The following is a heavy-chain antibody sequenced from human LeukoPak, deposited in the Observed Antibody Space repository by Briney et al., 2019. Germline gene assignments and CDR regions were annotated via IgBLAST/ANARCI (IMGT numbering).Heavy chain of an antibody. CDR1: GGSFSGYY. CDR2: INHSGST. V-gene: IGHV4-34*01. J-gene: IGHJ4*02. Sequence: MASETLSLTCAVYGGSFSGYYWSWICQPPGKGLEWIGEINHSGSTNYSPSLKSRVTISVDTSRNQFSLKLSSVTAADTAVYYCARALGRRYCSGGSCYPTNWGQGTLVTVSS. CDR3: ARALGRRYCSGGSCYPTN. D-gene: IGHD2-15*01.